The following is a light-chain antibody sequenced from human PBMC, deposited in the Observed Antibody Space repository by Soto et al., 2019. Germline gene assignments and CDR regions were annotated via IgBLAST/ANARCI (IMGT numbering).Light chain of an antibody. CDR1: SSDVGGYNY. CDR3: SSYVGTNSYV. V-gene: IGLV2-8*01. Sequence: QSVLTQPPSASGSPGQSVIISCTGTSSDVGGYNYVSWYQHHPGKAPKLIIYEVYKRPSGVPDRFSGSKSGNTAALTVSGLQAEDEADYYCSSYVGTNSYVFGTGTKVTVL. J-gene: IGLJ1*01. CDR2: EVY.